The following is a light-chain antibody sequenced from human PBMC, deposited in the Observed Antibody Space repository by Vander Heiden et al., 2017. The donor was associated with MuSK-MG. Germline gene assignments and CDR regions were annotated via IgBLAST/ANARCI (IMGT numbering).Light chain of an antibody. CDR3: QQYHTYRT. CDR2: DAS. Sequence: DIQMTQSPSTLSASVGDRVTITCRASQSISTWLAWYQQKPGKAPKLLIYDASSLESGVPSRFSGSGFGTEFTLTISSLQPDDFATYYCQQYHTYRTFGPGTKVEIK. J-gene: IGKJ1*01. CDR1: QSISTW. V-gene: IGKV1-5*01.